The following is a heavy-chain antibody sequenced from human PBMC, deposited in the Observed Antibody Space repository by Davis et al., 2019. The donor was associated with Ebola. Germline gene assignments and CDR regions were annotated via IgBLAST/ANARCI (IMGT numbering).Heavy chain of an antibody. D-gene: IGHD2-15*01. CDR3: AKDSLAYCSGGSCGEFDY. CDR1: GFTFSRYA. V-gene: IGHV3-30-3*01. Sequence: PGGSLRLSCAASGFTFSRYAMHWVRQAPGKGLEWVAVISFDGSNRYYTDSVKGRFSISRDNSKDTLYLQMNSLRAEDTAIYYCAKDSLAYCSGGSCGEFDYWGQGTLVTVSS. CDR2: ISFDGSNR. J-gene: IGHJ4*02.